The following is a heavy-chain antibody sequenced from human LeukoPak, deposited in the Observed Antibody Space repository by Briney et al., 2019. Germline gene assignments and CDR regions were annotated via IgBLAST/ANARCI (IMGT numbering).Heavy chain of an antibody. Sequence: GGSMRLSCTVSGFTLSSYEMTWFRQAPGKGLEWASSIGYGGADSHYADSVKGRFTISRDNSKNTLYLQLSSLRADDTAVYYCAELGITMIGGVWGKGTTVTISS. CDR1: GFTLSSYE. CDR3: AELGITMIGGV. V-gene: IGHV3-23*01. J-gene: IGHJ6*04. CDR2: IGYGGADS. D-gene: IGHD3-10*02.